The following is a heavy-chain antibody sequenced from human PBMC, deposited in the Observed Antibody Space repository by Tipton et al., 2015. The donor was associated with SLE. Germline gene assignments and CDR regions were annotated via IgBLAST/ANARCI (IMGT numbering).Heavy chain of an antibody. CDR1: GFTFSNYW. Sequence: SLRLSCAASGFTFSNYWMHWVRQAPGKGLVWVSRINSDGTGTSYADSVKGRFIISRDNSRNTLSLQMKSLRGEDTAVYYCAKITMRYSGSHRRNWFDPWGQGTLVTVSS. CDR2: INSDGTGT. CDR3: AKITMRYSGSHRRNWFDP. D-gene: IGHD1-26*01. J-gene: IGHJ5*02. V-gene: IGHV3-74*01.